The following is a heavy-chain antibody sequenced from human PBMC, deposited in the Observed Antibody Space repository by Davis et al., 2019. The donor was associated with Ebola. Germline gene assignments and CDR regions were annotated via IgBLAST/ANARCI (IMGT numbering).Heavy chain of an antibody. CDR1: GFTFSSSW. CDR2: INSDGSST. J-gene: IGHJ6*03. V-gene: IGHV3-74*01. Sequence: GESLKISCAASGFTFSSSWMHWVRQAPGKGLVWVSRINSDGSSTSYADSVKGRFTISRDNAKNTLYLQMNSLRAEDTAVYYCARGRWELLLNYYYYYMDVWGKGTTVTVSS. D-gene: IGHD1-26*01. CDR3: ARGRWELLLNYYYYYMDV.